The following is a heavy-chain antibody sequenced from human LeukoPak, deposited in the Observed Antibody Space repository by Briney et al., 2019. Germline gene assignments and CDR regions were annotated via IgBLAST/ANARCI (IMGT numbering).Heavy chain of an antibody. CDR2: IYSGGNT. D-gene: IGHD3-22*01. J-gene: IGHJ4*02. CDR1: GFTVSSNS. Sequence: GGSLRLSCTVSGFTVSSNSWSWVRQAPGKGLEWVSFIYSGGNTPYSDSVKGRFTLSRDNSKNNLYLQMNNLLTEDTAVEYLPKHYYDIRGYSLFDSWGQGTLVTVSS. V-gene: IGHV3-53*01. CDR3: PKHYYDIRGYSLFDS.